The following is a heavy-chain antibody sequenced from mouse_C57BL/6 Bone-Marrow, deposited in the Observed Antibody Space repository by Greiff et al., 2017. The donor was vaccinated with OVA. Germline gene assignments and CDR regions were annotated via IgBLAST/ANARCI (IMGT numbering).Heavy chain of an antibody. Sequence: VKVVESGPGLVAPSQSLSITCTVSGFSLTSYAISWVRQPPGKGLEWLGVIWTGGGPNYNSALKSRLSISKDNSKSQVFLKMNSLQTDDTARYYCARITTVVATGDYWGQGTTLTVSS. D-gene: IGHD1-1*01. CDR3: ARITTVVATGDY. V-gene: IGHV2-9-1*01. J-gene: IGHJ2*01. CDR1: GFSLTSYA. CDR2: IWTGGGP.